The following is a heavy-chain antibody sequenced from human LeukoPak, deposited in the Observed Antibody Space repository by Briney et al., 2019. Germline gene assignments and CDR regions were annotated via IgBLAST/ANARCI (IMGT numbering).Heavy chain of an antibody. D-gene: IGHD2-8*02. CDR3: ARVRTEWYIDL. CDR1: GFIFSSHW. CDR2: IRQDGDEK. V-gene: IGHV3-7*01. Sequence: GGSLRLSCAGSGFIFSSHWMTWVRQAPGMGLEWVGNIRQDGDEKFYADSVRGRFTISRDNAKNSLYLHLNSLRAEDTAIYYCARVRTEWYIDLWGRGTLVTVSP. J-gene: IGHJ2*01.